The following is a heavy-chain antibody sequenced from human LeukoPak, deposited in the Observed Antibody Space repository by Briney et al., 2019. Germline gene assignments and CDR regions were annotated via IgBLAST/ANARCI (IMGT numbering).Heavy chain of an antibody. V-gene: IGHV1-69*06. CDR2: IIPIFGTA. Sequence: SVKVSCKASGGTFSSYAISWVRQAPGQGLEWMGGIIPIFGTANYAQKFQGRVTITADKSTSTAYMELSSLRSEDTAVYYCARVQLVGVYYYYYYMDVWGKGTTVTVSS. J-gene: IGHJ6*03. CDR1: GGTFSSYA. CDR3: ARVQLVGVYYYYYYMDV. D-gene: IGHD6-6*01.